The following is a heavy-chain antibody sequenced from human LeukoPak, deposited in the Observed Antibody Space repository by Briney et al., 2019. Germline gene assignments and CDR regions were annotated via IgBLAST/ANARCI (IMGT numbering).Heavy chain of an antibody. Sequence: SQTLSLTCTVSGGSLSSGSYYWSWIRQPAGKGLEWIGRVSAIGSTNQNPSLKSRVSISIDTSKNQFSLKLTSVTAADTAVYYCASLGSYYDFWSGYYTLGAFDIWGQGTMVTVSS. CDR1: GGSLSSGSYY. V-gene: IGHV4-61*02. CDR3: ASLGSYYDFWSGYYTLGAFDI. J-gene: IGHJ3*02. D-gene: IGHD3-3*01. CDR2: VSAIGST.